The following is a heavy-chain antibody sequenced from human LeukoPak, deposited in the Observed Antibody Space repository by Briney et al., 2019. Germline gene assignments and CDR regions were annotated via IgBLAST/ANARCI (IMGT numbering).Heavy chain of an antibody. CDR1: GYNFTCYY. Sequence: ASVKVFCKASGYNFTCYYMHWVRQAPGQGLEWMGWINPNSGGTNYSHKFQGRVTMTRDTSISTAYMERSRLRSDETAVYYCARDRNDLTNWFEPWGQGGLVTVSS. CDR2: INPNSGGT. V-gene: IGHV1-2*07. J-gene: IGHJ5*02. D-gene: IGHD2-21*02. CDR3: ARDRNDLTNWFEP.